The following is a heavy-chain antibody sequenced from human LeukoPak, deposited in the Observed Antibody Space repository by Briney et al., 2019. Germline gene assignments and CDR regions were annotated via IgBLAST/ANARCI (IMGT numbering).Heavy chain of an antibody. CDR2: IWNDGSKK. Sequence: PGRSLSLSCAASGFTFRTYGMHWVRQAPGKGLEWVAIIWNDGSKKYYGDSVKGRFTISRDNSKNTVDLQMNSLRDEDTAVYYCVRVGPGSFNNWALDYWGLGTLVTVSP. J-gene: IGHJ4*02. CDR1: GFTFRTYG. D-gene: IGHD3-10*01. V-gene: IGHV3-33*01. CDR3: VRVGPGSFNNWALDY.